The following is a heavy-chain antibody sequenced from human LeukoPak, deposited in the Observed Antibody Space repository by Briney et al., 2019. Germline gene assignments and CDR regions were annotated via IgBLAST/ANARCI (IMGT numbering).Heavy chain of an antibody. CDR3: AKVGPGSYSRYNWFDP. V-gene: IGHV3-23*01. J-gene: IGHJ5*02. Sequence: GGSLRLSCAASGFTFSSYAMSWVRQAPGKGLEWVSAISGSGGSTYYADSVKGRFTISRDNSKNTLYLQMNSLRAEVTAVYYCAKVGPGSYSRYNWFDPWGQGTLVTVSS. D-gene: IGHD2-15*01. CDR1: GFTFSSYA. CDR2: ISGSGGST.